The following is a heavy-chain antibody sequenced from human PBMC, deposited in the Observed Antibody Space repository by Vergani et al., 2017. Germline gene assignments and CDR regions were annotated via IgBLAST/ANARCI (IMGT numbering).Heavy chain of an antibody. D-gene: IGHD1-1*01. CDR3: AKRGWKYWFDS. CDR2: IDTNSGYT. J-gene: IGHJ5*01. V-gene: IGHV3-23*01. Sequence: EVQLLESVGDLVQRGGSLRLSCAASGFSFTTFAMSWVRQALVKGLEWVSTIDTNSGYTRSGDSVKSRFTISRDNSKSTLYLQMNSLRAEETAIYYCAKRGWKYWFDSEGQGTLVLVS. CDR1: GFSFTTFA.